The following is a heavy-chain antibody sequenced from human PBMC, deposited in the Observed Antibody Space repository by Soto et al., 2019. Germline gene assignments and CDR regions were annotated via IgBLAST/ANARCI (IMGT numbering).Heavy chain of an antibody. D-gene: IGHD5-12*01. J-gene: IGHJ6*01. Sequence: GGSLRLSCAGSGFTLSDHYMAWIRQAPGKGLEWLSYISDSGRIRFYADSVKGRFTISRDNDKNSLYLQMNSLRAEDTAVYYCAKNKAHRYDIELGAGYPAKDVWGPGTQVTVSS. CDR2: ISDSGRIR. V-gene: IGHV3-11*01. CDR3: AKNKAHRYDIELGAGYPAKDV. CDR1: GFTLSDHY.